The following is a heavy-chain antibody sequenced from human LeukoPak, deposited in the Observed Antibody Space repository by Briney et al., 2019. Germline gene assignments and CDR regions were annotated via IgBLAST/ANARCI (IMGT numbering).Heavy chain of an antibody. CDR3: AKDRHVVESPSYDYYDYGMDV. J-gene: IGHJ6*02. CDR2: ISYDGSTK. V-gene: IGHV3-30*18. D-gene: IGHD5-24*01. Sequence: GGSLRLSCAASGFTFSSYGMHWVRQPPGKGLEWVAVISYDGSTKYYADSVKGRFTISRDNSKNTLYLQMNSLRAEDTAVYYCAKDRHVVESPSYDYYDYGMDVWGQGTTVTVSS. CDR1: GFTFSSYG.